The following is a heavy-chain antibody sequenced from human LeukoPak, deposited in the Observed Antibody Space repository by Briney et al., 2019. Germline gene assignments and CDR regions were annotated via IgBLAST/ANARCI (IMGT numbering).Heavy chain of an antibody. Sequence: GGSLRLSCVASGFTVRGNYMSWVRQAPGRGLEWVSVIYSGGNTYYADSVKGRFTISRDNSKNTLYLQMNSLRAEDTAVYYCARDLGSTYGRHPVDYWGQGTLVTVSS. CDR3: ARDLGSTYGRHPVDY. CDR2: IYSGGNT. D-gene: IGHD2-2*01. CDR1: GFTVRGNY. J-gene: IGHJ4*02. V-gene: IGHV3-66*02.